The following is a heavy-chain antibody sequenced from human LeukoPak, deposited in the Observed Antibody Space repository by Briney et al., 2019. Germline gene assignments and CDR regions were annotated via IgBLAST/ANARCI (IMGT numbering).Heavy chain of an antibody. CDR1: GYSFTNYW. J-gene: IGHJ4*02. V-gene: IGHV5-51*01. D-gene: IGHD3-16*01. Sequence: GKSLKISCKASGYSFTNYWIAWVRQMPGKGLEWMGIIYPGDFDTRYRPSLQGQVTISADKSINTAYLQWTSLKASDTAIYYCARQGESGNYFDYWGQGTLVTVPS. CDR2: IYPGDFDT. CDR3: ARQGESGNYFDY.